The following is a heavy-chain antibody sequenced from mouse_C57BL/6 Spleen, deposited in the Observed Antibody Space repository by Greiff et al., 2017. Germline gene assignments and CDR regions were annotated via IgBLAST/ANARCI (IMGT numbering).Heavy chain of an antibody. V-gene: IGHV2-4*01. CDR3: AKRDDGYYGYFDV. J-gene: IGHJ1*03. CDR2: IWSGGST. D-gene: IGHD2-3*01. CDR1: GFSLTSYG. Sequence: QVQLKQSGPGLVQPSQSLSITCTVSGFSLTSYGVHWVRQPPGKGLEWLGVIWSGGSTDYNAAFISRLSISKDNSKSQVFFKMNSLQADDTAIYYCAKRDDGYYGYFDVWGTGTTVTVSS.